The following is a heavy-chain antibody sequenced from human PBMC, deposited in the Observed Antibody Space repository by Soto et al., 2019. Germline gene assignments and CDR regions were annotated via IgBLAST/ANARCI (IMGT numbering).Heavy chain of an antibody. V-gene: IGHV4-4*02. Sequence: QVQLRQSGPGLVKTSGTLSLTCVVSGGSISSTNWWTWVRQPPGKSLEWIGEIYHNGSPTYSPSLGGRATISVDKSNNQFSRRLRSVTAADTAVYYCSTLPPRIVVTLLPSPTWGQGILVTVSS. D-gene: IGHD2-21*01. CDR2: IYHNGSP. J-gene: IGHJ5*02. CDR1: GGSISSTNW. CDR3: STLPPRIVVTLLPSPT.